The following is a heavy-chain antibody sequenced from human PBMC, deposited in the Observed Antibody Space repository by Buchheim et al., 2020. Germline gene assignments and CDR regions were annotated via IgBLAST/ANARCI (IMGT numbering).Heavy chain of an antibody. V-gene: IGHV4-31*03. J-gene: IGHJ4*02. CDR3: ARGGGYCSGGSCYSFDY. CDR1: GGSISRGGYY. Sequence: QVQLQESGPGLVKPSQTLSLTCTVSGGSISRGGYYWSWIRQHPGKGLEWIGYIYYSGSTYYNQSLKSRVTISVDTYKNQFPLKLSSVTAADTAVYYCARGGGYCSGGSCYSFDYWGQGTL. CDR2: IYYSGST. D-gene: IGHD2-15*01.